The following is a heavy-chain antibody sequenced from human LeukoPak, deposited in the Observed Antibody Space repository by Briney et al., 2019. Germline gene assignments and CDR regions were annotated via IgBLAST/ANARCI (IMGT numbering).Heavy chain of an antibody. Sequence: GASVKVSCKASGYTFTSYDINWVRQATGQGLEWMGWMNPNSGNTGSAQKFQGRVTMTRNTSISTAYMELSSLRSEDTAVYYCARASMVREPRYYFDYWGQGTLVTVSS. CDR1: GYTFTSYD. CDR2: MNPNSGNT. CDR3: ARASMVREPRYYFDY. V-gene: IGHV1-8*01. J-gene: IGHJ4*02. D-gene: IGHD3-10*01.